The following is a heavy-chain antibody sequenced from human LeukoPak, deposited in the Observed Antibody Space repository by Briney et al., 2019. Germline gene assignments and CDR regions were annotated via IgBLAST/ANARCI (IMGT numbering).Heavy chain of an antibody. CDR1: GFTFDDYA. Sequence: GGSLKLSCAASGFTFDDYAMHWVRQAPGKGLEWVSGISWNSGSIGYADSVKGRFTISRDNAKNSLYLQMNSLRAEDTALYYCAKDMSPYSYGYNPLGYWGQGTLVTVSS. CDR3: AKDMSPYSYGYNPLGY. CDR2: ISWNSGSI. V-gene: IGHV3-9*01. D-gene: IGHD5-18*01. J-gene: IGHJ4*02.